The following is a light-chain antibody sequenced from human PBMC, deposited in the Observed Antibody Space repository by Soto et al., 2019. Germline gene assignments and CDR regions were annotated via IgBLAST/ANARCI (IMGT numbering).Light chain of an antibody. J-gene: IGKJ4*01. CDR2: GAS. CDR1: QSVSSSY. CDR3: QQYGNSPLT. V-gene: IGKV3-20*01. Sequence: IVLTQSPGTLSLTPGERATLSFRASQSVSSSYLAWYQQKPGQAPRLLISGASRRATGTPDRFSGSGSGTDFTLTIGRLEPDDFAVYYRQQYGNSPLTFGGGTKVDIK.